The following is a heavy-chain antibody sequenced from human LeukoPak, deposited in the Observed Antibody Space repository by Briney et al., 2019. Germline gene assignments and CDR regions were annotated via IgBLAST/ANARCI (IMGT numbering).Heavy chain of an antibody. CDR2: INHSGST. V-gene: IGHV4-34*01. J-gene: IGHJ4*02. CDR1: GGSFSGYY. CDR3: ARGFLILPYIVLMAYSSGWYWHYFDY. Sequence: SETLSLTCAVYGGSFSGYYWSWIRQPPGKGLEWIGEINHSGSTNYNPSLKSRVTISVDTSKNQFSLKLSSVTAADTAVYYCARGFLILPYIVLMAYSSGWYWHYFDYWGQGTLVTVSS. D-gene: IGHD6-19*01.